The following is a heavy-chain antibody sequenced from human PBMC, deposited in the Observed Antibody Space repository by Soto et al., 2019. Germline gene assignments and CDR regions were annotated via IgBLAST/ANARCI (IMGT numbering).Heavy chain of an antibody. D-gene: IGHD1-1*01. CDR1: GFTFSSYG. V-gene: IGHV3-23*01. J-gene: IGHJ6*02. CDR2: ISHSGNT. CDR3: AKLLHNSHYNVMDV. Sequence: PVGSLSLSCAASGFTFSSYGMRWVRQAPGQGLEWVSSISHSGNTYYSDSVKGRFTISRDNSKNTLYLQMDSLRAEDTATYYCAKLLHNSHYNVMDVWGQGTTVTVSS.